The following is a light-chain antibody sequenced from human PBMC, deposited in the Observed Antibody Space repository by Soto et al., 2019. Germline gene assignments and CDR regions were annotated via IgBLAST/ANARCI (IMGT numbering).Light chain of an antibody. CDR2: DVS. Sequence: QSALTQPASVSGSPGQSIAISCTGTSSDVGGYNYVSWYQQYPGKAPKIMIYDVSKRPSGVPDRFSGSKSDNTASLTISGLHDDDDDAHQCCSYAGSYTFVFGIGTKVTVL. CDR3: CSYAGSYTFV. V-gene: IGLV2-11*01. J-gene: IGLJ1*01. CDR1: SSDVGGYNY.